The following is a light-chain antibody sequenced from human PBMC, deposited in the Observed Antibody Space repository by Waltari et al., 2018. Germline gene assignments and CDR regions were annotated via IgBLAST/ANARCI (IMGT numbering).Light chain of an antibody. CDR1: QSLLHRDGNTY. J-gene: IGKJ2*01. CDR2: KVS. CDR3: MQVTHWPHT. Sequence: VVMTQSPLSLPGTLGQPASISCRSSQSLLHRDGNTYLEWFQQRPGQSPRRLIYKVSNRDSGVPDRFSGSGSGTDFTLKISRVEAEDVGLYYCMQVTHWPHTFGQGTSLEI. V-gene: IGKV2-30*02.